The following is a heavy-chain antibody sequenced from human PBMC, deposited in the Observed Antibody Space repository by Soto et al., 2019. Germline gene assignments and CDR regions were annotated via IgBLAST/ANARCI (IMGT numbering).Heavy chain of an antibody. CDR3: ARGGGFCGADCYKGGIDY. CDR2: ISYDGSDK. J-gene: IGHJ4*02. V-gene: IGHV3-30-3*01. Sequence: QVQLVESGGGVVQPGRSLRLSCAASGFPFSPYTMHWVRQTPGKGLEWVAVISYDGSDKYYADSVRGRFTISRDNSKNTLFLQMNSLRAEDTALYFCARGGGFCGADCYKGGIDYWGQGPLVTVSS. D-gene: IGHD2-21*02. CDR1: GFPFSPYT.